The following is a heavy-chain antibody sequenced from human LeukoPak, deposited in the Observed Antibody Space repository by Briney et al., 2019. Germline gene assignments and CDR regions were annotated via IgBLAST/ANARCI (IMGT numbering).Heavy chain of an antibody. Sequence: GRSLRLSCAASGFTFSSYGMHWVRQAPGKGLEWVAVIWYDGSNKYYADSVKGRFTISRDNSKSTLYLQMNSLRAEDTAVYYCARGPGQLGGFDYWGQGTLVTVSS. CDR1: GFTFSSYG. CDR2: IWYDGSNK. V-gene: IGHV3-33*01. CDR3: ARGPGQLGGFDY. D-gene: IGHD6-6*01. J-gene: IGHJ4*02.